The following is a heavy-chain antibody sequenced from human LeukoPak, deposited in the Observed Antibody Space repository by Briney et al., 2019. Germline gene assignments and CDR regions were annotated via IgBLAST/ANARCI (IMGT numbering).Heavy chain of an antibody. J-gene: IGHJ4*02. CDR3: ARSDSSTWHLFDY. V-gene: IGHV3-30-3*01. D-gene: IGHD6-13*01. CDR1: GFTFSSYV. CDR2: TSYDGSDD. Sequence: RPGRSLRLSCAASGFTFSSYVMHWVRQTPGKGLEWVALTSYDGSDDHYTDSVKGRFTISRDNSMDTLYLQMNSLRSDDTAVYYCARSDSSTWHLFDYWGQGTLVTVSS.